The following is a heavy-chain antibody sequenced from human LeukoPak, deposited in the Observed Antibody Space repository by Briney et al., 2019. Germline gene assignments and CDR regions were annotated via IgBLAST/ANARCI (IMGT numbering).Heavy chain of an antibody. J-gene: IGHJ4*02. Sequence: GGSLRLSCAASGFTFSSYGMHWVRQAPGKGLEWVAVISYDGTNKYYADSVKGRFTISRDNSKNTLYLQMNSLRAEDTAVYYCAKRVRVTGDYWGQGTLVTVSS. CDR3: AKRVRVTGDY. D-gene: IGHD3-10*01. CDR1: GFTFSSYG. V-gene: IGHV3-30*18. CDR2: ISYDGTNK.